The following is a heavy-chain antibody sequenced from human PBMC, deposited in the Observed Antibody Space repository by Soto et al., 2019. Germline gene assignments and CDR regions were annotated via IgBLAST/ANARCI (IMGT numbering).Heavy chain of an antibody. J-gene: IGHJ6*03. CDR1: GGSISSYY. V-gene: IGHV4-59*08. Sequence: QVQLQESGPGLVKPSETLSLTCTVSGGSISSYYWSWIRQPPGKGLEWIGYIYYSGSTNYNPSLNSRDTISVDTSKNQFSLKLSSVTAADTAVYYCARQKVADYYYYYMDVWGKGTTVTVSS. CDR3: ARQKVADYYYYYMDV. D-gene: IGHD2-15*01. CDR2: IYYSGST.